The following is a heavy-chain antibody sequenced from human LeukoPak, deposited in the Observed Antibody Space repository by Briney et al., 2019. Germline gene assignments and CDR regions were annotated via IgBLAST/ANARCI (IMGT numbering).Heavy chain of an antibody. V-gene: IGHV1-69*13. CDR3: ARDEYYDFWSGYSY. CDR2: IIPIFGTA. J-gene: IGHJ4*02. CDR1: GGTFSSYA. D-gene: IGHD3-3*01. Sequence: SVKVSCKASGGTFSSYAISWVRQAPGQGLEWMGGIIPIFGTANYAQKFQGRVTIAADESTSTAYMELSSLRSEDTAVYYCARDEYYDFWSGYSYWGQGTLVTVSS.